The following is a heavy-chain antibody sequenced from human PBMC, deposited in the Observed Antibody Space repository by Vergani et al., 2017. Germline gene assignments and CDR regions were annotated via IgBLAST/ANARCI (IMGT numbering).Heavy chain of an antibody. CDR1: GGSFSGYY. J-gene: IGHJ6*02. D-gene: IGHD3-10*01. Sequence: QVQLQQWGAGLLKPSETLSLTCAVYGGSFSGYYWSWIRQPPGKGLEWIGEINHSGSTNYNPSLKSRVTISVDTSKNQFSLKLSSVTAAETAVYYCASGGRGRLYYYGSGSGYYYYYGMDVWGQGTTVTVSS. CDR2: INHSGST. CDR3: ASGGRGRLYYYGSGSGYYYYYGMDV. V-gene: IGHV4-34*01.